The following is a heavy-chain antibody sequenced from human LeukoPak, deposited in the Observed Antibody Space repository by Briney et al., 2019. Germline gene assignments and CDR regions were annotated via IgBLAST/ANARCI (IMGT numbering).Heavy chain of an antibody. CDR1: GGTFSSYA. V-gene: IGHV1-69*13. CDR2: IIPIFGTA. D-gene: IGHD2-2*02. CDR3: ARSPDRVVPAAIRYFQH. Sequence: SVKVSCKTSGGTFSSYAISWVRQAPGQGLEWMGGIIPIFGTANYAQKFRGRVTITADESTSTAYMELSSLRSEDTAVYYCARSPDRVVPAAIRYFQHWGQGTLVTVSS. J-gene: IGHJ1*01.